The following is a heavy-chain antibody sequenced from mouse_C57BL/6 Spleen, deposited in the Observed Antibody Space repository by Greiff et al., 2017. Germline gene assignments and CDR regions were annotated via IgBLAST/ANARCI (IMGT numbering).Heavy chain of an antibody. D-gene: IGHD4-1*01. V-gene: IGHV1-64*01. CDR3: AKTGTEYYYAMDY. CDR2: IHPNSGST. J-gene: IGHJ4*01. CDR1: GYTFTSYW. Sequence: QVQLQQSGAELVKPGASVKLSCKASGYTFTSYWMHWVKQRPGQGLEWIGMIHPNSGSTNYNEKFKSKATLTVDKSSSTAYMQLSSLTSEDSAVYYCAKTGTEYYYAMDYWGQGTSVTVSS.